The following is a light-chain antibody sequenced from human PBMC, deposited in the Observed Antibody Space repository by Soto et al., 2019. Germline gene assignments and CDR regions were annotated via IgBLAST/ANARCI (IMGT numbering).Light chain of an antibody. CDR2: EVN. V-gene: IGLV2-8*01. J-gene: IGLJ1*01. Sequence: QSVLTQPPSASGSPGQSVTISCTGTSSDVGGYNYVSWYQQRPGKAPRLMIYEVNKRPSGVPDHFSGSKSGNTASLTVSGLQAEDEADYYCSSYAGSNNFVFGSGTKVTVL. CDR3: SSYAGSNNFV. CDR1: SSDVGGYNY.